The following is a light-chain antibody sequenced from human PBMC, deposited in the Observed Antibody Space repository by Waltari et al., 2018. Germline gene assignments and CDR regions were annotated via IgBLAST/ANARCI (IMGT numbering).Light chain of an antibody. CDR1: QSVSSN. J-gene: IGKJ2*01. CDR2: HAS. Sequence: EIVMTQSPATLSVSPGERATLSCRASQSVSSNLAWTQQKPGQPLRLLIFHASRRATGIPARFSGSESGTEFTLTISSLQSEDFAVYYCQQYNNWPPYTFGQGTKLDIK. CDR3: QQYNNWPPYT. V-gene: IGKV3-15*01.